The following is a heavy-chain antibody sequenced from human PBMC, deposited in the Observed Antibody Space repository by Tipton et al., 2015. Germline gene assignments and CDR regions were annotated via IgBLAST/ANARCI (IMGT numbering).Heavy chain of an antibody. CDR2: ISYTDSV. Sequence: TLSLTCTVSSDSISKYYWSWIRQPPGKGLEWIGYISYTDSVHYNPSLESRVTISVDTSKNQFSLTLNSVTAADTAVYYCARDFTPYQYYAMDVWGQGTTVTVSS. J-gene: IGHJ6*02. V-gene: IGHV4-59*01. CDR1: SDSISKYY. CDR3: ARDFTPYQYYAMDV.